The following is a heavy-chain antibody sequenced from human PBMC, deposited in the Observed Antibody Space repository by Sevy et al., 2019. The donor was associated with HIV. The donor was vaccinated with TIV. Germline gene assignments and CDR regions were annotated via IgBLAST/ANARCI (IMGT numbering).Heavy chain of an antibody. D-gene: IGHD6-6*01. Sequence: GGSLRLSCAASGFTFSNAWMSWVRQAPGKGLEWVGRIKSKTDGGTTDYAAPVKGRFTISRDDSKNTLYLQMKSLKTGDTAVYYCKTDIAARVGYRVGYWGQGTLVTVSS. CDR3: KTDIAARVGYRVGY. CDR2: IKSKTDGGTT. J-gene: IGHJ4*02. CDR1: GFTFSNAW. V-gene: IGHV3-15*01.